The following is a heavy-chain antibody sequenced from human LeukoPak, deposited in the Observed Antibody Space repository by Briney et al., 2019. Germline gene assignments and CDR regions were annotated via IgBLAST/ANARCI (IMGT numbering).Heavy chain of an antibody. D-gene: IGHD1-26*01. J-gene: IGHJ4*02. CDR1: GFTFSNYA. V-gene: IGHV3-23*01. CDR2: ISGSGGNP. Sequence: GGSLRLSCAASGFTFSNYAMSWVRQAPGKGLEWVSVISGSGGNPYYADSVKGRFTISRDNSKNTLYLQMDSLRAEDTATYYCAKVWSGGIVGADYWGQGTLVTVSS. CDR3: AKVWSGGIVGADY.